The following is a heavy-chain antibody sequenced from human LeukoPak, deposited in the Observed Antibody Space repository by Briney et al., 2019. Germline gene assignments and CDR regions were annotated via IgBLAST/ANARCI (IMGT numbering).Heavy chain of an antibody. CDR1: GFTFSSYA. V-gene: IGHV3-30-3*02. J-gene: IGHJ4*02. D-gene: IGHD5-24*01. Sequence: PGGSLRLSCAAAGFTFSSYAMHWVRQAPGKGLEWVAVISYDGSNKYYADSVKGRFTISRDNSKNTLYLQMNSLRAEDTAVYYCAKSRWLQLYGGSQPVPKYYFDYWGQGTLVTVSS. CDR2: ISYDGSNK. CDR3: AKSRWLQLYGGSQPVPKYYFDY.